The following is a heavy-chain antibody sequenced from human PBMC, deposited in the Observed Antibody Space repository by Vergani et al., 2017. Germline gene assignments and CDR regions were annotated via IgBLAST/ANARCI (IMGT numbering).Heavy chain of an antibody. CDR3: TRHVPCGDGACLHFDH. CDR2: IDPSESYT. D-gene: IGHD2-21*01. J-gene: IGHJ4*02. Sequence: EVQLVQSGAEVKKPGESLRISCKGSGYSFTSYWISWVRQMPGKGLEWMGRIDPSESYTNYSPSFQCDVTISADKSISTAYLQWSSLKAADTAMYYCTRHVPCGDGACLHFDHWCQGTQVTVSS. V-gene: IGHV5-10-1*01. CDR1: GYSFTSYW.